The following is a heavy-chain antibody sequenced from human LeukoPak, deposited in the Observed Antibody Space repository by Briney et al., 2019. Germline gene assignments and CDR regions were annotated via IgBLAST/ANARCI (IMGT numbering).Heavy chain of an antibody. D-gene: IGHD6-19*01. CDR1: GGTFSSYA. Sequence: SVKVSCEASGGTFSSYAISWVREAPGQGLEWMGGIIPIFGTANYAQKVQGRVTITANESTSTAYMELSRLRSEDTDVYYCASRVEGSGWYGRWFDPWGQGTLVTVSS. CDR2: IIPIFGTA. CDR3: ASRVEGSGWYGRWFDP. J-gene: IGHJ5*02. V-gene: IGHV1-69*13.